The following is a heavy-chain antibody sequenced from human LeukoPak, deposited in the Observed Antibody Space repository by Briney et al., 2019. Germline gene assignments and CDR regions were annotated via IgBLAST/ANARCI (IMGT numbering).Heavy chain of an antibody. D-gene: IGHD3-10*01. J-gene: IGHJ3*01. CDR3: AKQDPFGSQSDL. CDR1: GFTFSSYA. CDR2: ISGSGGST. Sequence: PGGSLRLTCAASGFTFSSYAVSWVRQAPGKGLEWVSAISGSGGSTYYADSVKGRFTISRDNSKNTLYLQMNSLRAEDTAVYYCAKQDPFGSQSDLWGQGTMVTVSS. V-gene: IGHV3-23*01.